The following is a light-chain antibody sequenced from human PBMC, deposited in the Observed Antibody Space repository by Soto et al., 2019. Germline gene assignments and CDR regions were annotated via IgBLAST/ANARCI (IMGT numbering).Light chain of an antibody. CDR2: NNN. CDR3: AAWDDRLSVA. V-gene: IGLV1-47*02. CDR1: SSNIGTNY. J-gene: IGLJ2*01. Sequence: QSVLTQPPSASGTPGQRVSISCSGSSSNIGTNYVYWYQQLPGTSPKLLIYNNNQRPSGVPDRFSGSKSGTSASLAISGLRSEDEADYYCAAWDDRLSVAFGGGTQRPS.